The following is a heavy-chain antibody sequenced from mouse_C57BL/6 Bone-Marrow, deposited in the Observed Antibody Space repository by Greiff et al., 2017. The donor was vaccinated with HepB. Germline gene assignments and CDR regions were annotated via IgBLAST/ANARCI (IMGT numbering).Heavy chain of an antibody. J-gene: IGHJ2*01. CDR1: GYTFTDYY. Sequence: EVQLQQSGPELVKPGASVKISCKASGYTFTDYYMNWVKQSHGKSLEWIGDINPNNGGTSYNQKFKGKATLTVDKSSSTAYMELRSLTSEDSAVYYCARSGVNGFDYWGQGTTLTVSS. V-gene: IGHV1-26*01. CDR2: INPNNGGT. D-gene: IGHD2-2*01. CDR3: ARSGVNGFDY.